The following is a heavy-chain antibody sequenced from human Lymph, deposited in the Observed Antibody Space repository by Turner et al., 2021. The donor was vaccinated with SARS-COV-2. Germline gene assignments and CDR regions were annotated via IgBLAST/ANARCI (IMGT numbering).Heavy chain of an antibody. J-gene: IGHJ4*02. V-gene: IGHV5-51*01. CDR3: ARREWGGSLGHIDY. D-gene: IGHD3-3*01. Sequence: EVQLVQSGAEVKKPGESLKISCRHSGYSFTTYWSGCGRQMPGKGLEWMRVIYPGDSDTRYSPSFQGQVTISADKSISTAYLQWSSLKASDTAMYYCARREWGGSLGHIDYWGQGTLVTVSS. CDR2: IYPGDSDT. CDR1: GYSFTTYW.